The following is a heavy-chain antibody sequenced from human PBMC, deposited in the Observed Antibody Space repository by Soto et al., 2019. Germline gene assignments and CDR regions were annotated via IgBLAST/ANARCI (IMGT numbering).Heavy chain of an antibody. CDR3: AHTQEGASRIRGTGRYFQH. Sequence: QITLKESGPTLVKPTQTLTLTCTFSGFLLSTSGEGVAWIRQPPGKALEWLSLIYWDDDKRYSPSLKSRLTITKDTSKNQVFLTMTNMDPVDTATYYCAHTQEGASRIRGTGRYFQHWGQGTLVTVSS. V-gene: IGHV2-5*02. D-gene: IGHD3-10*01. CDR1: GFLLSTSGEG. CDR2: IYWDDDK. J-gene: IGHJ1*01.